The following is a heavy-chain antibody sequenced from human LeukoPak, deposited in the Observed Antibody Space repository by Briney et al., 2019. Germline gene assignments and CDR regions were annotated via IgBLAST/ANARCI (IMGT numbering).Heavy chain of an antibody. J-gene: IGHJ3*02. V-gene: IGHV5-51*01. CDR3: ARLGVAAAGTRDDAFDI. D-gene: IGHD6-13*01. CDR1: GYSFTSYW. CDR2: VYPGDSDT. Sequence: PGESLKISCKGSGYSFTSYWIGWVRQMTGKGLEWMEIVYPGDSDTRYSPSPQGQITISADKSTSTAYLQWSSLKASDTAMYYCARLGVAAAGTRDDAFDIWGQGTMVTVSS.